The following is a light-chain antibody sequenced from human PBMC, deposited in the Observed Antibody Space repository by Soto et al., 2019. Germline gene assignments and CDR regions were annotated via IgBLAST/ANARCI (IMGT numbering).Light chain of an antibody. J-gene: IGLJ2*01. CDR2: DAN. CDR1: SSNIGNNY. Sequence: QSVLTQPPSVSAAPGQKVIISCSGSSSNIGNNYVSWYQQLPGTAPRLLIYDANKRPSEIPDRFSGSKSATSATLGITGLQTEDEADYYCGAWDTSLSGVVFGGGTKLTVL. V-gene: IGLV1-51*01. CDR3: GAWDTSLSGVV.